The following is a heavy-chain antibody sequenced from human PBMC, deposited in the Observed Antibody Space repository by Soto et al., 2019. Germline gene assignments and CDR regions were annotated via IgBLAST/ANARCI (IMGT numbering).Heavy chain of an antibody. CDR2: SYFRFKWYH. D-gene: IGHD1-7*01. CDR1: GDTVCSNRAA. J-gene: IGHJ4*02. CDR3: SRERFTPGRITGTWGFNF. V-gene: IGHV6-1*01. Sequence: QVQLQQSGPGLVETSQTLSLTCAIAGDTVCSNRAAWSWFRQSPSRGLEWLGRSYFRFKWYHDSTPSLQGRLTLTVDASKILLSLHLNSMAPEDAAVYFCSRERFTPGRITGTWGFNFWGQGTLVTVSS.